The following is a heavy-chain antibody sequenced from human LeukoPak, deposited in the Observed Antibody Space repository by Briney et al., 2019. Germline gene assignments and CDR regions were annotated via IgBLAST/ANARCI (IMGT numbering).Heavy chain of an antibody. CDR3: TLIKGWGSGTYYLDY. V-gene: IGHV3-15*01. CDR2: IKSKSAGGTI. CDR1: GFDIYNDW. Sequence: TSGGSLRLSCAASGFDIYNDWMSWVRQAPGRGLEWVGRIKSKSAGGTIDYAAPVNGRFIISRDDSKNTLYLQMNSLKAEDTAMYYCTLIKGWGSGTYYLDYWGQGTLVTVSS. D-gene: IGHD3-10*01. J-gene: IGHJ4*02.